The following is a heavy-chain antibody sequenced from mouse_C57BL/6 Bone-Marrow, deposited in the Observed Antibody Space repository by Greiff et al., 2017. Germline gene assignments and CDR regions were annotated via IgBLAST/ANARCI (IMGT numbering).Heavy chain of an antibody. CDR1: GYTFTSYW. CDR2: IDPSDSYT. CDR3: ARGYVLYYFDD. Sequence: QVQLQQPGAELVRPGTSVKLSCKASGYTFTSYWMHWVKQRPGQGLEWIGVIDPSDSYTNYNQKFKGKATLTVDTSSSTAYMQLSSLTSEDSAVYYCARGYVLYYFDDWGQGTTLTVSS. D-gene: IGHD2-14*01. J-gene: IGHJ2*01. V-gene: IGHV1-59*01.